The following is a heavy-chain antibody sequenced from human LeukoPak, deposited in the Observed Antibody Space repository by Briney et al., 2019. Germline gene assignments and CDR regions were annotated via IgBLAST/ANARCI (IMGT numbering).Heavy chain of an antibody. CDR2: INHSGST. CDR3: ARVVAAAGRYYYYYMDV. V-gene: IGHV4-34*01. J-gene: IGHJ6*03. Sequence: PSETLSLTCAVYGGSFSGYYWSWIRQPPGKGLEWIGEINHSGSTNYNPSLKSRVTISVDTSKNQFSLKLSSVTAADTAVYYCARVVAAAGRYYYYYMDVWGKGTTVTVSS. D-gene: IGHD6-13*01. CDR1: GGSFSGYY.